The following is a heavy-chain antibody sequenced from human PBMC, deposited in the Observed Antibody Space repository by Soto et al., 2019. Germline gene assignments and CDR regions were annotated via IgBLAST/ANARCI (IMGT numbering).Heavy chain of an antibody. CDR1: GFTFSTYA. Sequence: HPGGSLRLSCAASGFTFSTYAMSWVRQAPGRGLEWVSAISAGGVTYHADSVKGRFTISRDISKNTLFLQLNSLRAEDTAIYYCVLDGRLFHYWGQGTLVTVSS. CDR2: ISAGGVT. V-gene: IGHV3-23*01. D-gene: IGHD3-3*01. J-gene: IGHJ4*02. CDR3: VLDGRLFHY.